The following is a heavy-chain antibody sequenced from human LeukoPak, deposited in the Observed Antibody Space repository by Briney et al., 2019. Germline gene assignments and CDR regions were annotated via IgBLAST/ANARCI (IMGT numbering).Heavy chain of an antibody. V-gene: IGHV3-23*01. D-gene: IGHD3-10*01. CDR1: GFIFSNYA. Sequence: PGGSLRLSCAASGFIFSNYAMTWVRQAPGKGLEWVSAINGGGVSTYYADSVKGRFIISRDNSRNTLYLQMNSLRVEDTAIYYCAKNYGSGTYYDNLGQGTLVTVSS. J-gene: IGHJ4*02. CDR3: AKNYGSGTYYDN. CDR2: INGGGVST.